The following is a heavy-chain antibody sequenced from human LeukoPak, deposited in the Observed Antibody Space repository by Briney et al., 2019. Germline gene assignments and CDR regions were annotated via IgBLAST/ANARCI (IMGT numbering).Heavy chain of an antibody. D-gene: IGHD4-17*01. J-gene: IGHJ6*03. V-gene: IGHV4-59*08. Sequence: SETLSLTCTVSGGSISSYYWSWVRQPPGKGLEWVGYIFYSGSTNYNPSLKSRVTMSVDTSKNQFSLKLNSVTAADTAVYYCARFYGGYYYYYMDVWGKGTTVTVFS. CDR1: GGSISSYY. CDR3: ARFYGGYYYYYMDV. CDR2: IFYSGST.